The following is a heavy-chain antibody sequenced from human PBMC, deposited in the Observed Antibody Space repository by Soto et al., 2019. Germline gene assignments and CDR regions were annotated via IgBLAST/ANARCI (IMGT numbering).Heavy chain of an antibody. D-gene: IGHD3-3*01. J-gene: IGHJ4*02. CDR1: GFSVSNLL. CDR2: ISSDGST. V-gene: IGHV3-66*01. CDR3: ARDTLGGAYDFRH. Sequence: EVQLVESGGGLVQPGGSLRLSCAASGFSVSNLLMTWVRQAPGKGLEWVSVISSDGSTYYADSVKGRFTISRDNSKNTLYLEMNSLRAGDTAVYYCARDTLGGAYDFRHGGQGTLVTVSS.